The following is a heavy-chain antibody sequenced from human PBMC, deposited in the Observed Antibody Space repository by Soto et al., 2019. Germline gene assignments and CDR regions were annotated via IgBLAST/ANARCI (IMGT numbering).Heavy chain of an antibody. CDR3: AKDGSGWAFDI. CDR1: GFTFSSYG. Sequence: PGGSLRLSCAASGFTFSSYGMHWVRQAPGKGLEWVAVISYDGSNKYYADSVKGRFTISRDNSKNTLYLQMNSLRAEDTAVYYCAKDGSGWAFDIWGQGTMVTVSS. V-gene: IGHV3-30*18. CDR2: ISYDGSNK. J-gene: IGHJ3*02. D-gene: IGHD6-19*01.